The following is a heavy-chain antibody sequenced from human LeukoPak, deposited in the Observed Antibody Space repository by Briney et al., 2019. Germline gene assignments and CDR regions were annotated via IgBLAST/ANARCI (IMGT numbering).Heavy chain of an antibody. CDR1: GFTFSSYA. CDR3: ARGVAMAGTRWYYFDY. D-gene: IGHD6-19*01. CDR2: ISYDGSNK. Sequence: GGSLRLSCAASGFTFSSYAMHWVRQAPGKGLEWVAVISYDGSNKYYADSVKGRFTISRDNSKNTLYLQMDSLRAEDTAVYYCARGVAMAGTRWYYFDYWGQGTLVTVSS. V-gene: IGHV3-30-3*01. J-gene: IGHJ4*02.